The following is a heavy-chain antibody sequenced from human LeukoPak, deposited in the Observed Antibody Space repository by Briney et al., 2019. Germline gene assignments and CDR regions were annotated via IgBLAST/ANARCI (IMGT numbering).Heavy chain of an antibody. D-gene: IGHD1-26*01. CDR3: GKNRYSGSLSPFDI. J-gene: IGHJ3*02. Sequence: PGTSLRLSCAASGFTFGSYVMHWVRQAPGKGLEWVAVISSGGNHEYCADSVKGRFTISRDNSKNTLYLQMNSLRAEDTAVYYCGKNRYSGSLSPFDIWGQGTMVTVSS. CDR2: ISSGGNHE. V-gene: IGHV3-30*04. CDR1: GFTFGSYV.